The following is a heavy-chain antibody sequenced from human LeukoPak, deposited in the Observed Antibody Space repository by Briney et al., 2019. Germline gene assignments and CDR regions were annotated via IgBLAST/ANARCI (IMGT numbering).Heavy chain of an antibody. CDR2: ISYDGSNK. CDR3: AKVKAALLWFGTIFDY. D-gene: IGHD3-10*01. Sequence: GTSLRLSCAASGFTFSSYGMHWVRQAPGKGLEWVAVISYDGSNKYYADSVKGRFTISRDNSKNALYLQMNSLRAEDTAVYYCAKVKAALLWFGTIFDYWGQGTPVTVSS. J-gene: IGHJ4*02. CDR1: GFTFSSYG. V-gene: IGHV3-30*18.